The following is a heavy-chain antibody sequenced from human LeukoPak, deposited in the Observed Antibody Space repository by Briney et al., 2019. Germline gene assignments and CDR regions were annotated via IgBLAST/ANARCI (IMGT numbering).Heavy chain of an antibody. CDR3: ARGGGYDKFDY. V-gene: IGHV4-38-2*02. CDR1: GYSISSGYY. CDR2: IYHSGST. Sequence: SETLSLTCTVSGYSISSGYYWGWIRQPPGRGLDRIGSIYHSGSTYYNPSLKSRVIISVDTYKNQFSLRLISVTAADTAVYYCARGGGYDKFDYWGQGTLVTVSS. J-gene: IGHJ4*02. D-gene: IGHD3-9*01.